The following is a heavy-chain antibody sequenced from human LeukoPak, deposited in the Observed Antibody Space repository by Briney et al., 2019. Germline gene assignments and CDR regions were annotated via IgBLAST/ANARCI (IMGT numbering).Heavy chain of an antibody. CDR2: FNPSGSST. J-gene: IGHJ4*02. D-gene: IGHD2-21*01. CDR1: GYTFTSFY. CDR3: TFEGDYYYGY. Sequence: GSVKDSREASGYTFTSFYMHWVRQAPGQGLEWMGIFNPSGSSTTYAQKFQGRVTMTRDTSTNIVYMELSSLGSEDTAVYYCTFEGDYYYGYWGQGTLVTVSS. V-gene: IGHV1-46*03.